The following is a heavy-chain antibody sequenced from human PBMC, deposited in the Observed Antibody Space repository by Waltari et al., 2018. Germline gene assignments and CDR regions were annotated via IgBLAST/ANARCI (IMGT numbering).Heavy chain of an antibody. CDR1: GDTFTNYA. J-gene: IGHJ4*02. Sequence: QVQLVQSGAEVKRPGSSVTVSCKASGDTFTNYAISWVRQAPGLGLEWMGRILPIVDRDHYAQKFQGRLTITADKSTTTAYMELTGLTSEDTAVYYCARGYNYGPYYFDYWGQGTLVSVSS. V-gene: IGHV1-69*04. CDR3: ARGYNYGPYYFDY. CDR2: ILPIVDRD. D-gene: IGHD5-12*01.